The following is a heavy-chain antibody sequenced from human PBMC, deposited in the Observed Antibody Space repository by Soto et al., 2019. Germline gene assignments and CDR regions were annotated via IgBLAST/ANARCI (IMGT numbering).Heavy chain of an antibody. CDR2: ISSSSSYI. J-gene: IGHJ4*02. V-gene: IGHV3-21*01. CDR1: GFTFSSYN. Sequence: GGSLRLSCAASGFTFSSYNMNWVRQAPGKGLEWVSSISSSSSYIYYADSVKGRFTISRDNAKNSLYLQMNSLRAEDTAVYYCANLNYYDSSGYYYPFDYWGQGTLVTVSS. D-gene: IGHD3-22*01. CDR3: ANLNYYDSSGYYYPFDY.